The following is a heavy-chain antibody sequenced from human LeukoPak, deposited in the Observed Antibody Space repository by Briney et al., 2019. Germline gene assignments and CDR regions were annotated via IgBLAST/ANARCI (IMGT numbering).Heavy chain of an antibody. CDR3: TRGLGAIRGGWFDR. J-gene: IGHJ5*02. Sequence: DSVKGRFTISRDNSKNTLYLQMTSLRPEGTAVYYCTRGLGAIRGGWFDRWGQGTLVTVSS. D-gene: IGHD1-26*01. V-gene: IGHV3-30*05.